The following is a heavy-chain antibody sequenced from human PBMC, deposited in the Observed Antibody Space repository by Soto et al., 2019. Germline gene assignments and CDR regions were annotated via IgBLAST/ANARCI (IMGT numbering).Heavy chain of an antibody. V-gene: IGHV3-23*01. CDR1: GFTFSSYA. CDR3: ASLGRGNFLRKGVGDY. Sequence: GGSLRLSCAASGFTFSSYAMSWVRQAPGKGLEWVSAISGSGGSTYYADSVKGRFTISRDNSKNTLYLQMNSLRAEDTAVYYCASLGRGNFLRKGVGDYWGQGTLVTVSS. CDR2: ISGSGGST. J-gene: IGHJ4*02. D-gene: IGHD1-26*01.